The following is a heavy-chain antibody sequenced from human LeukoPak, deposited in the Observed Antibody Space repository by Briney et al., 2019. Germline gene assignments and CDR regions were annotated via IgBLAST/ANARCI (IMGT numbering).Heavy chain of an antibody. CDR1: GFTFSSSG. CDR2: ISYDGSNR. CDR3: AKETRGSYSDY. Sequence: GGSLRLSCAASGFTFSSSGMHWVRQAPGKGLEWVAFISYDGSNRYYADSVKGKFTISRDNSKNTLYLQMNSLRAEDTAVYYCAKETRGSYSDYWGQGTLVTVSS. J-gene: IGHJ4*02. V-gene: IGHV3-30*02. D-gene: IGHD5-12*01.